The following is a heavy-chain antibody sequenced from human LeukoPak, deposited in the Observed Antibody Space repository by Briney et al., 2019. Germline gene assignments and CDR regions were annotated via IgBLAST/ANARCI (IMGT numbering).Heavy chain of an antibody. Sequence: GGSLRLSCAAPGFTFSSYAMSWVRQAPGKGLEWVSAISGSGGSTYHADSVKGRFTISRDNSKNTLYLQMNSLRVEDTAVYYCAKGFCSSFTCYSRFDPWGQGTLVSVSS. CDR3: AKGFCSSFTCYSRFDP. J-gene: IGHJ5*02. CDR2: ISGSGGST. CDR1: GFTFSSYA. V-gene: IGHV3-23*01. D-gene: IGHD2-2*02.